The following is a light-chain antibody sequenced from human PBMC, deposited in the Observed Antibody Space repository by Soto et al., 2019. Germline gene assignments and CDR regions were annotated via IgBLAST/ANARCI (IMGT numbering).Light chain of an antibody. J-gene: IGKJ1*01. CDR3: HQYNHWLTWT. V-gene: IGKV3-15*01. CDR1: QSVSSK. CDR2: SAS. Sequence: EIVMTQSPATLSVSPGERATLSCRASQSVSSKLAWYQQRPGQAPRLLIYSASTRATGIPARFSGSGSGTEFTLTISSLQSEDFAVYYCHQYNHWLTWTFGQGTKV.